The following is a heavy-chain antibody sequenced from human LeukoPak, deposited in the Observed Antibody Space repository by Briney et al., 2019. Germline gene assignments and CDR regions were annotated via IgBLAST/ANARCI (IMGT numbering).Heavy chain of an antibody. CDR1: GFTFSSYA. V-gene: IGHV3-23*01. J-gene: IGHJ4*02. CDR2: ITGGGGST. D-gene: IGHD3-22*01. Sequence: GRSLRLSCAASGFTFSSYAMSWVRQAPGKGLEWVSDITGGGGSTYYADSVKGRFTISRDNSQNTLYLQMNSLRAEDTAVYFCAKLSGYPGAYWGQGTLVTVSS. CDR3: AKLSGYPGAY.